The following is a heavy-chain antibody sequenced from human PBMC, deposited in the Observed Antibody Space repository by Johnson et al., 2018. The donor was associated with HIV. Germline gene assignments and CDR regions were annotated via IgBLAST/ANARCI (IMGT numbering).Heavy chain of an antibody. Sequence: VQLVESGGGVVQPGRSLRLSCAASEFTFSNYDMHWVRQPTRKSLEWVSTIGTAGDTYYPGSVKGRFTISSDKAKNTLHLQMNSLRAEDTAVYYCAREWGMITFWGVIPRNAFDIWGQGTMVTVSS. CDR2: IGTAGDT. J-gene: IGHJ3*02. CDR1: EFTFSNYD. CDR3: AREWGMITFWGVIPRNAFDI. V-gene: IGHV3-13*01. D-gene: IGHD3-16*01.